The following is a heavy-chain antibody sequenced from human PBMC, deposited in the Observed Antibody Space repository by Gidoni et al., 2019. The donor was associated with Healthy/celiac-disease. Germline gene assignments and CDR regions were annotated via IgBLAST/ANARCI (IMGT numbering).Heavy chain of an antibody. Sequence: EVQLLESGGGLVQPGGSLRLSCAASGFTFSSYAMSWVRQAPGKGLEWVSAISGSGGSTYYADSVKGRFTISRDNSKNTLYLQMNSLRAEDTAVYYCAKAGIAVAAKGDAFDIWGQGTMVTVSS. CDR2: ISGSGGST. D-gene: IGHD6-19*01. CDR3: AKAGIAVAAKGDAFDI. V-gene: IGHV3-23*01. J-gene: IGHJ3*02. CDR1: GFTFSSYA.